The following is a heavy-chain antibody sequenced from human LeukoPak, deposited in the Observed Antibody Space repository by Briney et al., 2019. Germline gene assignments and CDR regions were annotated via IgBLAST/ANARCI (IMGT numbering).Heavy chain of an antibody. J-gene: IGHJ4*02. D-gene: IGHD2-2*01. Sequence: PGGSLRLSCAASGFTFSGAWMHWVRQAPGKRLMWVSRINDDGSSTRHADSVKGRFTISRDNAKNTLYLQMNSLRAEDTAVYYCARVSGPGMNEYYHLWGQGTLVTVSS. CDR1: GFTFSGAW. V-gene: IGHV3-74*01. CDR2: INDDGSST. CDR3: ARVSGPGMNEYYHL.